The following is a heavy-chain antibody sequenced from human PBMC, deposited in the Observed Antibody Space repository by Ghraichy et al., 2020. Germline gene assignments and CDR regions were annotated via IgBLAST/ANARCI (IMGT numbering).Heavy chain of an antibody. CDR3: ARRGGQQLVL. CDR2: INHSGST. V-gene: IGHV4-34*01. D-gene: IGHD6-13*01. J-gene: IGHJ4*02. CDR1: GGSFSGYY. Sequence: SETLSLTCAVYGGSFSGYYWSWIRQPPGKGLEWIGEINHSGSTNYNPSLKSRVTISVDTSKNQFSLKLSSVTAADTAVYYCARRGGQQLVLWGQGTLVTVSS.